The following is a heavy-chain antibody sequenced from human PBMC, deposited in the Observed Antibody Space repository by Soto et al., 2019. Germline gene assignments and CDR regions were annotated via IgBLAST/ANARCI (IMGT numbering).Heavy chain of an antibody. CDR1: GYIFTNDA. J-gene: IGHJ4*02. V-gene: IGHV1-3*01. CDR3: TSDSKGLAEY. CDR2: INVGNGNI. D-gene: IGHD3-3*02. Sequence: ASVKCYFKASGYIFTNDAIHWVRQAPGQVLQCIGWINVGNGNIKSSQKFQGRVTFSRDTSASTAYMEVSSLTSEDTAVYYCTSDSKGLAEYWGQGTLVTVSS.